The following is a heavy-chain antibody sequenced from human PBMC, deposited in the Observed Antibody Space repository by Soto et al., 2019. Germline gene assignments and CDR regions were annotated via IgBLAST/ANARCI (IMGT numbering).Heavy chain of an antibody. Sequence: QVQLVQSGAEVKKPGASVKISCKASGFPFSNSGIAWVRQAPGQGLEWMAWISVYNGNVNYAQALQDRVTLTTDTSTNTAYMELRSLRSDDTAVYYCARQMVLLFLPYFWGQGTLVTVSS. D-gene: IGHD2-8*01. CDR2: ISVYNGNV. CDR1: GFPFSNSG. CDR3: ARQMVLLFLPYF. V-gene: IGHV1-18*01. J-gene: IGHJ4*02.